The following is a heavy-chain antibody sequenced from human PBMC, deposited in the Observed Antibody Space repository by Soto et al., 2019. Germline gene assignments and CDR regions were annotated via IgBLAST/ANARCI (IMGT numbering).Heavy chain of an antibody. D-gene: IGHD6-13*01. Sequence: EVQLVESGGGLVQPGGSLRLSCAASGFTFSRFWMHWVRQAPGKGLVWVSRINTDGSSTTYADSVKGRFTISRDNAKNTLYLQMDSLRAEDTGVYYCTRDPGAYSSTWSFYFDSGGQGTLVTVSS. J-gene: IGHJ4*02. CDR3: TRDPGAYSSTWSFYFDS. V-gene: IGHV3-74*01. CDR2: INTDGSST. CDR1: GFTFSRFW.